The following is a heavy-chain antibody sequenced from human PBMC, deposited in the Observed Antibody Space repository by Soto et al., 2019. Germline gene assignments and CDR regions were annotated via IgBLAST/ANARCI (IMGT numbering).Heavy chain of an antibody. CDR2: IYYSGST. CDR1: GGSISSGDYY. J-gene: IGHJ4*02. CDR3: AREDTAMVRFDY. Sequence: SETLSLTCTVSGGSISSGDYYWSWIRQPPGKGLEWIGYIYYSGSTYYNPSLKSRVTISVDTSKNQFSLKLSSVTAADTAVYYCAREDTAMVRFDYWGQGTLVTVCS. D-gene: IGHD5-18*01. V-gene: IGHV4-30-4*01.